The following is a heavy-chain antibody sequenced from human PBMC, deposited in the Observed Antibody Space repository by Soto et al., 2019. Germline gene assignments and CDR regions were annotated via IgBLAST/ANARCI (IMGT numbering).Heavy chain of an antibody. CDR1: GFTFSSYA. D-gene: IGHD3-10*01. V-gene: IGHV3-23*01. CDR3: TAAGVRGVVMSGMDV. J-gene: IGHJ6*02. CDR2: ISGSGGST. Sequence: SLRLSCAASGFTFSSYAMSWVRQAPGKGLEWVSAISGSGGSTYYADSVKGRFIISRDDSTNTLYLQMNSLDTEDTGVYYCTAAGVRGVVMSGMDVWGQGTAVTVSS.